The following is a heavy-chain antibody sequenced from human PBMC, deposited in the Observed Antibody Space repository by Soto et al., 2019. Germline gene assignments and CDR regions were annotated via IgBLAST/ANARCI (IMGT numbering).Heavy chain of an antibody. J-gene: IGHJ5*02. D-gene: IGHD3-10*01. CDR3: ARVAWFGENWFDP. V-gene: IGHV4-31*03. CDR2: IYYSGST. CDR1: GGSISSGGYY. Sequence: QVQLQESGPGLVKPSQTLSLTCTVSGGSISSGGYYWSWIRQHPGKGLEWIGYIYYSGSTYYNPSLTRRVTRSVDTSKNRFSRKLSSVTAADTAVYYCARVAWFGENWFDPWGQGTLVTVST.